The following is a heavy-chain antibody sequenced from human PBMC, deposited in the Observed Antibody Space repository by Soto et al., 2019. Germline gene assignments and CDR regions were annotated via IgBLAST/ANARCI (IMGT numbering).Heavy chain of an antibody. CDR1: GYTFTDYY. CDR3: ARDTGRSLASARFDD. J-gene: IGHJ4*02. CDR2: INPDSGVT. V-gene: IGHV1-2*02. D-gene: IGHD2-8*02. Sequence: ASVKVSCKASGYTFTDYYIHWVRQAPGQGLEWMGWINPDSGVTNYAQKFQGRVTMTGDTSIGTAYMELSSLRSDDTAVFYCARDTGRSLASARFDDWGQGTLVTVSS.